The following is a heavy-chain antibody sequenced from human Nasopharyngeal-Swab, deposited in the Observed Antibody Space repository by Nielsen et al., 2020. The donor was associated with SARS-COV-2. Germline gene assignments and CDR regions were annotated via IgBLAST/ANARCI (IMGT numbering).Heavy chain of an antibody. CDR2: IKQDASEK. V-gene: IGHV3-7*01. Sequence: GGSLRLSCAASGFTFSYYWMSWVRQAPGKGLEWVANIKQDASEKYYVDSVKGRFTISRDNAKNSLFLQMNSLRAEDTAVYYCARDQTTVTTFYGMDVWGQGTTVTVSS. CDR3: ARDQTTVTTFYGMDV. CDR1: GFTFSYYW. J-gene: IGHJ6*02. D-gene: IGHD4-17*01.